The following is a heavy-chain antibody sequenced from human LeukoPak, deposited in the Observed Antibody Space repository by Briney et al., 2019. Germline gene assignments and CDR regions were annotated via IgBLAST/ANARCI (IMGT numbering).Heavy chain of an antibody. Sequence: SETLSLTCTVSGGSISSGSYYWSWIRQPAGKGLEWIGRIYTSGSTNYNPSLKSRVTISVDTSKNQFSLKLSSVTAADTAVYYCARGSHDYGDYGAFDIWGQGTMVTVSS. J-gene: IGHJ3*02. CDR2: IYTSGST. CDR3: ARGSHDYGDYGAFDI. CDR1: GGSISSGSYY. V-gene: IGHV4-61*02. D-gene: IGHD4-17*01.